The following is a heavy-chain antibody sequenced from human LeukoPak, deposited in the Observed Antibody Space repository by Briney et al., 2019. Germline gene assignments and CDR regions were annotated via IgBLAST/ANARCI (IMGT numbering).Heavy chain of an antibody. Sequence: SGTLSLTCAVSGGSISSSNWWSWVRQPPGKGLEWIGEIYHSGSTNYNPSLKSRVTISVDKSKNQFSLKLSSVTAAGTAVYYCARSKGIAVAESFDYWGQGTLVTVSS. CDR3: ARSKGIAVAESFDY. CDR1: GGSISSSNW. D-gene: IGHD6-19*01. CDR2: IYHSGST. V-gene: IGHV4-4*02. J-gene: IGHJ4*02.